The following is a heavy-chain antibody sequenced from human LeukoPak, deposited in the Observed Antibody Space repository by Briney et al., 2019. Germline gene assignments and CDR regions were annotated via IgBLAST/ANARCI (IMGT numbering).Heavy chain of an antibody. D-gene: IGHD3-3*01. CDR2: IWYDGSNK. CDR3: ARAIRFLEPIDY. CDR1: GFTFSSYS. J-gene: IGHJ4*02. Sequence: GGSLRLSCAASGFTFSSYSMNWVRQAPGKGPEWVAVIWYDGSNKYYADSVKGRFTISRDNSKNTLYLQMNSLRAEDTAVYYCARAIRFLEPIDYWGQGTLVTVSS. V-gene: IGHV3-33*08.